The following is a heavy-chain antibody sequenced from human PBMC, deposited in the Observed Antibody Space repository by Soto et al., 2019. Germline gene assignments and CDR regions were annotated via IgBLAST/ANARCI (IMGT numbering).Heavy chain of an antibody. CDR3: ASVVVGATRQTGSDH. Sequence: PSETLSLTCTVSHGSISSGDYFWGWIRQPPGKGLEFIGSIHSSGGTYYSPSLKSRVSISIDKSKNHFSLKLTSVTAGDTAVYFCASVVVGATRQTGSDHWGQGTLVTVSS. CDR2: IHSSGGT. D-gene: IGHD2-15*01. J-gene: IGHJ4*02. CDR1: HGSISSGDYF. V-gene: IGHV4-39*02.